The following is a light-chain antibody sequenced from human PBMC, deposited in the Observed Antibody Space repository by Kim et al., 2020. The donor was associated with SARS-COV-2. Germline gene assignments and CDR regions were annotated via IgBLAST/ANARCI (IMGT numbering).Light chain of an antibody. Sequence: SPGEGATPSWRASHSVGISLAWYQQTPGQAPRLLIYDATTRATGVPARFIGSESETDFTLTISSLQSEDFAVYYCQQSNDWPPLTFGQGTKVDIK. CDR3: QQSNDWPPLT. J-gene: IGKJ1*01. CDR2: DAT. CDR1: HSVGIS. V-gene: IGKV3-15*01.